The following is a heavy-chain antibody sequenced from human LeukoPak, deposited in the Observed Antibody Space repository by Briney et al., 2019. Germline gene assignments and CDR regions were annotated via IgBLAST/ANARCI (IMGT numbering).Heavy chain of an antibody. J-gene: IGHJ4*02. CDR1: GYTFTGYY. D-gene: IGHD1-26*01. V-gene: IGHV1-2*02. CDR3: ARNIVGATGPVDY. CDR2: INPNSGGT. Sequence: GASVKVSCKASGYTFTGYYMHWVRQAPGQGLEWMGWINPNSGGTNYAQKFQGRVTMTRDTSTSTAYMELSRLRSDDTAVYYCARNIVGATGPVDYWGQGTLVSVSS.